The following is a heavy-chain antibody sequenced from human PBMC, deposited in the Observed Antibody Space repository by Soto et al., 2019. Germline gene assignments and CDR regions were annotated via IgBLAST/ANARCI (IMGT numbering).Heavy chain of an antibody. V-gene: IGHV6-1*01. D-gene: IGHD3-10*01. CDR1: GDSVSSNSAA. CDR3: AREIRGLITPLYNWFDP. J-gene: IGHJ5*02. CDR2: TYYRSKWYK. Sequence: QVQLQQSGPGLVKPSQTLSLTCAISGDSVSSNSAAWNWIRQSPSRGLEWLGRTYYRSKWYKDYAVSVKSRITITPDTSKNQFSLHLNSVTPEDTALYYCAREIRGLITPLYNWFDPWGQGTLVTVSS.